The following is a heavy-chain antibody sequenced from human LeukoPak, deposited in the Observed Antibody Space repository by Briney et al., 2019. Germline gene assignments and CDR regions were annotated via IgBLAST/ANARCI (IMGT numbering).Heavy chain of an antibody. CDR3: ARTIEMATISYFDY. Sequence: GGSLRLSCAASGFTFSDYYMSWIRQAPGKGLEWVSYVSSSDSTIYYADSVKGRFTISRDNAKNSLYLQMNSLRAGDTAVYYCARTIEMATISYFDYWGQGTLVTVSS. CDR1: GFTFSDYY. D-gene: IGHD5-24*01. V-gene: IGHV3-11*04. J-gene: IGHJ4*02. CDR2: VSSSDSTI.